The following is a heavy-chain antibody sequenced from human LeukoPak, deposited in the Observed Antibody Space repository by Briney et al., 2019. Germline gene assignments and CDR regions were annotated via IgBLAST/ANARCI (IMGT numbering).Heavy chain of an antibody. J-gene: IGHJ6*04. CDR3: AKDLGVTMVRDASYGMDV. D-gene: IGHD3-10*01. CDR2: ISYDGSNK. CDR1: GFTFSSYG. Sequence: GRPLRLSCAASGFTFSSYGMHWVRQAPGKGLEWVAVISYDGSNKYYADSVKGRFTISRDNSKNTLYLQMNSLRAEDTAVYYCAKDLGVTMVRDASYGMDVWGKGTTVTVSS. V-gene: IGHV3-30*18.